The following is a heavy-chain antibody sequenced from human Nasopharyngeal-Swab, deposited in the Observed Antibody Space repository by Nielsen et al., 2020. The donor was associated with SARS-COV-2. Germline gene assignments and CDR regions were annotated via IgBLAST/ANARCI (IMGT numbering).Heavy chain of an antibody. D-gene: IGHD1-14*01. CDR2: ISAYNGNT. V-gene: IGHV1-18*01. CDR1: VYTLTSYG. Sequence: ASVKVSCKAAVYTLTSYGISWVRQATGQGLEWMGWISAYNGNTNYAQKLQGRVTMTTDTSTSTAYMELSSLRSDDTSVYYCARDLGYKRPPNAFDYWGQGTLVTVSS. CDR3: ARDLGYKRPPNAFDY. J-gene: IGHJ4*02.